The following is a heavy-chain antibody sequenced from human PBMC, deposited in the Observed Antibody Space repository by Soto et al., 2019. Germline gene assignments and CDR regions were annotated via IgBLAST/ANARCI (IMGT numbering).Heavy chain of an antibody. CDR2: MNPNSGNT. J-gene: IGHJ6*03. Sequence: GASVKVSCKASGYTFTSYDINWVRQATGQGLEWMGWMNPNSGNTGYAQKFQGRVTMTRNTSISTAYMELSSLRSEDTAVYYCARGVSLSYYYYYDMDVWGKGTTVTVSS. CDR3: ARGVSLSYYYYYDMDV. V-gene: IGHV1-8*01. CDR1: GYTFTSYD.